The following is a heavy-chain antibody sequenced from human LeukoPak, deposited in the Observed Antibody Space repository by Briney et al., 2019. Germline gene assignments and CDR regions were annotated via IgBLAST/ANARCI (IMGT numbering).Heavy chain of an antibody. CDR1: GGSISSSSYY. V-gene: IGHV4-39*07. J-gene: IGHJ6*02. Sequence: SETLSLTCTVSGGSISSSSYYWGWIRQPPGKGLEWIGSIYYSGSTYYNPSLKSRVTISVDTSKNQFSLKLSSVTAADTAVYYCARALRVWSGYDYPTYYYYGMDVWGQGTTVTVSS. CDR2: IYYSGST. CDR3: ARALRVWSGYDYPTYYYYGMDV. D-gene: IGHD5-12*01.